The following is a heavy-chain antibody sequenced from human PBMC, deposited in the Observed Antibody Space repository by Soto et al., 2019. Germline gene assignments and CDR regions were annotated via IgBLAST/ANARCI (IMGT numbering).Heavy chain of an antibody. D-gene: IGHD2-15*01. CDR1: GYTFTGYY. V-gene: IGHV1-2*02. J-gene: IGHJ3*02. CDR3: ARERGYLRNAFDI. CDR2: INPNSGGT. Sequence: GASGKVSCKASGYTFTGYYMHWVRQAPGQGLEWRGWINPNSGGTNYAQKFQGRVTMPRATPISTAYLELSRLRSDDTAVYYCARERGYLRNAFDIWGQGTMVTVSS.